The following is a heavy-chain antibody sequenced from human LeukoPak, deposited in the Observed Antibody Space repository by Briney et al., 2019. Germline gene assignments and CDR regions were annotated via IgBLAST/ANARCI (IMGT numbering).Heavy chain of an antibody. D-gene: IGHD3-22*01. CDR1: GGTFSSYA. CDR3: ARADLYYDSSGYYFDY. CDR2: IIPIIGTA. Sequence: SVKVSCKASGGTFSSYAISWVRQAPGQGLEWMGGIIPIIGTANYAQKFQGRVTITADESTSTAYTELSSLRSEDTAVYYCARADLYYDSSGYYFDYWGQGTLVTVSS. V-gene: IGHV1-69*13. J-gene: IGHJ4*02.